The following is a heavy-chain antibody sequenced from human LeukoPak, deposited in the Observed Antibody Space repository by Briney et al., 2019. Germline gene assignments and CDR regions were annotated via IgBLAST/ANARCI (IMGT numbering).Heavy chain of an antibody. J-gene: IGHJ4*02. CDR2: IKQDGSEK. CDR1: GFTFSDYW. Sequence: GGSLRLSCAASGFTFSDYWMSWVRQAPGKGLEWVANIKQDGSEKYYVDSVKGRFTISRDNAKNSLYLQMNSLRAEDTAVYYCARGSGSSWFDYWGQGTLVTVFS. V-gene: IGHV3-7*01. CDR3: ARGSGSSWFDY. D-gene: IGHD6-13*01.